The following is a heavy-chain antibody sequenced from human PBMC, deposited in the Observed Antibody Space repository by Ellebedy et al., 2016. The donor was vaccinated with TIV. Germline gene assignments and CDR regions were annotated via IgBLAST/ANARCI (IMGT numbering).Heavy chain of an antibody. CDR3: ARVQLGAIDY. CDR1: GGSISSSN. Sequence: PSETLSLTCAVSGGSISSSNWWCWVRQAPGKGLEWVSYISSSSSTIYYADSVKGRFTISRDNAKNSLYLQMNSLRDEDTAVYYCARVQLGAIDYWGQGTLVTVSS. V-gene: IGHV3-48*02. D-gene: IGHD1-26*01. J-gene: IGHJ4*02. CDR2: ISSSSSTI.